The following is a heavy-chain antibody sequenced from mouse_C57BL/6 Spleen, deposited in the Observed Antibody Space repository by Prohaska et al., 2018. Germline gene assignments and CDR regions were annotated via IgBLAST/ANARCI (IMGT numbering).Heavy chain of an antibody. CDR3: ARARNHWYFDV. CDR2: INPNKGGT. J-gene: IGHJ1*03. V-gene: IGHV1-26*01. Sequence: SHGKSLEWIGDINPNKGGTSYNQKFKGKATLTVDKSSSTAYMELRSLTSEDSAVYYCARARNHWYFDVWGTGATVTVSS.